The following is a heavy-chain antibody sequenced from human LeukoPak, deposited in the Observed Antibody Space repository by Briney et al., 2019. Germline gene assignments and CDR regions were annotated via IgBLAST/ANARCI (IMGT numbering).Heavy chain of an antibody. CDR2: IAWNSGSI. V-gene: IGHV3-9*01. D-gene: IGHD4-17*01. J-gene: IGHJ3*02. CDR1: GFIFDDYA. Sequence: GGSLRLSCAASGFIFDDYAMHWVRQAPGKGLEWVSGIAWNSGSIGYADSVKGRFTISRDNAENSLHLQMNSLRAEDTALYYCAKDRGGYGDFNDAFDIWGQGTMVIVSS. CDR3: AKDRGGYGDFNDAFDI.